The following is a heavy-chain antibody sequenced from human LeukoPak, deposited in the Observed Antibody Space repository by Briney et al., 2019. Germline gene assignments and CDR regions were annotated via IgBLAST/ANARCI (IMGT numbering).Heavy chain of an antibody. Sequence: SETLSLTCAVYGGSFSGYYWSWIRQPPGKGLEWIGEINHSGSTNYNPSLKSRVTISADTSKNQFSLKLSSVTAADTAVYYCARAQTYYDSSGYYLIDYWGQGTLVTVSS. D-gene: IGHD3-22*01. CDR1: GGSFSGYY. CDR3: ARAQTYYDSSGYYLIDY. J-gene: IGHJ4*02. V-gene: IGHV4-34*01. CDR2: INHSGST.